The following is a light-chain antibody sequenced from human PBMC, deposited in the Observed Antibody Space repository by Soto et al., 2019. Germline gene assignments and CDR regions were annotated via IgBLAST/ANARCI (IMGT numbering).Light chain of an antibody. J-gene: IGKJ1*01. CDR2: SAS. CDR1: QNLGTLY. Sequence: EIVLTQSPGTLSLSPGERGTRSCRASQNLGTLYLAWFQQKSGQAPRLLIYSASRRATGIPDRFTGSGSGTDFTLTINRVEPEDFAVYFCQQYAGSPRTFGQGT. V-gene: IGKV3-20*01. CDR3: QQYAGSPRT.